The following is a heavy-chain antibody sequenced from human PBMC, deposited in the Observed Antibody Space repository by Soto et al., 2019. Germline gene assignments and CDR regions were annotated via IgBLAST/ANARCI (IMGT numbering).Heavy chain of an antibody. V-gene: IGHV3-30*18. CDR1: GFTFSSYG. CDR2: IIYDGSTK. CDR3: AKDRVGAGVRGYFAY. Sequence: QVQLVESGGGVVQPGRSLRLSCAASGFTFSSYGMHWVRQAPGKGLEWGAVIIYDGSTKYYADSVKGRFTISRDNSKSTLYLQMNSLRAEDTAVYYCAKDRVGAGVRGYFAYWGQGTLVTVSS. J-gene: IGHJ4*02. D-gene: IGHD3-10*01.